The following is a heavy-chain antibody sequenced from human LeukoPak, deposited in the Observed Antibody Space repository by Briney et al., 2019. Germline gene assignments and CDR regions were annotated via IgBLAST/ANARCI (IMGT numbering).Heavy chain of an antibody. CDR2: IYYDGSNK. D-gene: IGHD6-13*01. CDR1: GFTFSSYG. V-gene: IGHV3-33*06. J-gene: IGHJ4*02. Sequence: PGRYLRRYCTTSGFTFSSYGMHWVRQAPGKGLEWVALIYYDGSNKYSTDSVKGRFSICRDNSKNTLNLQMNSLRAEDTAIYYCAKDQDTSSWNYFDYWGQGTLVTVSS. CDR3: AKDQDTSSWNYFDY.